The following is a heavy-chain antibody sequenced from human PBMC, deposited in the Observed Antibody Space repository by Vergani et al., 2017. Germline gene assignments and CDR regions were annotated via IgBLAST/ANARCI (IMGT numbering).Heavy chain of an antibody. CDR2: IHYSENT. V-gene: IGHV4-59*11. D-gene: IGHD6-19*01. CDR1: FDSIRNLY. Sequence: QVQLQESGPGLVKSSETLSLTCSVSFDSIRNLYCNWFRQPPGKGLEWIGSIHYSENTNYNPSLKNRVTISVDTSKNQFSLTLTSVTAADTAVYYCASDTHSGQRADRWGQGILVTVTS. J-gene: IGHJ5*02. CDR3: ASDTHSGQRADR.